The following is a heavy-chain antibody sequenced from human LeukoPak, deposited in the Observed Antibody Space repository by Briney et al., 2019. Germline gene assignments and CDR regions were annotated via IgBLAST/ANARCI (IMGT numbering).Heavy chain of an antibody. CDR2: INGRGGST. J-gene: IGHJ4*02. CDR3: ANPPTVTSFHY. V-gene: IGHV3-23*01. CDR1: GFTFSNYA. D-gene: IGHD4-11*01. Sequence: GGSLRLSCAASGFTFSNYAMSWVRQAPGKGLEWVSSINGRGGSTYYADSVKGRFTISRDNSKNTLYLQMNSLRAEDTAIYYCANPPTVTSFHYWRQGTLVTVSS.